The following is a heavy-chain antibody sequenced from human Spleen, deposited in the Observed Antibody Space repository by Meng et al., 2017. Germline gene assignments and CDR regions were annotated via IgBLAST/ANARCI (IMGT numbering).Heavy chain of an antibody. J-gene: IGHJ5*02. Sequence: QITCIVTHPPLDNPPQTFKLTCTLSRSSLRTCGVGVGCIRQAPGKALAWLALIYWTDDKRYSPSLTSRLTIAQVTSKTHVVLTTPNMDPVATATYYCAHRPPWQWLANNWFDPWGQGTLVTVSS. CDR3: AHRPPWQWLANNWFDP. CDR2: IYWTDDK. D-gene: IGHD6-19*01. CDR1: RSSLRTCGVG. V-gene: IGHV2-5*01.